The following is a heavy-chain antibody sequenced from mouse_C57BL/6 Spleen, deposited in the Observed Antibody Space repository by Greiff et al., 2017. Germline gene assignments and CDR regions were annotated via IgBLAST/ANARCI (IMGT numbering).Heavy chain of an antibody. CDR3: AREGYYGNYFDY. CDR2: IYPRSGNT. CDR1: GYTFTSYG. J-gene: IGHJ2*01. V-gene: IGHV1-81*01. Sequence: VQLQESGAELARPGASVKLSCKASGYTFTSYGISWVKQRTRQGLEWIGEIYPRSGNTYYNEKFKGKATLTADKSSSTAYMELRSLTSEDSAVYFCAREGYYGNYFDYWGQGTTLTVSS. D-gene: IGHD1-1*01.